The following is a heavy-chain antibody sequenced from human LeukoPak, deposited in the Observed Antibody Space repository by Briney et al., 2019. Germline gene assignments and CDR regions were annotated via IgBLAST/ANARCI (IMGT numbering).Heavy chain of an antibody. CDR3: ARGYCSGGSCYSIDYYYGMDV. CDR2: IIPIFGTA. J-gene: IGHJ6*02. Sequence: ASVKVSCKASGGTFSSYAISWVRQAPGQGLEWMGGIIPIFGTANYAQKFQGRVTIIADESTSTAYMELSSLRSEDTAVYYCARGYCSGGSCYSIDYYYGMDVWGQGTTVTVSS. CDR1: GGTFSSYA. V-gene: IGHV1-69*13. D-gene: IGHD2-15*01.